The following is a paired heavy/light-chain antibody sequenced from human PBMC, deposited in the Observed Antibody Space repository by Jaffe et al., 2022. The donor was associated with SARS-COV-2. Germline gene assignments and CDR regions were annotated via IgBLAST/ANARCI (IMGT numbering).Light chain of an antibody. V-gene: IGKV1-5*03. CDR3: QQYYSHPQST. CDR2: EAS. CDR1: QSISTW. J-gene: IGKJ3*01. Sequence: DIQMTQSPSTLSASVGDRVTITCRASQSISTWLAWYQQKPGKAPKFLIYEASSLESGVPSRFSGSGSGTEFTLTISSLQPDDFATYYCQQYYSHPQSTFGPGTKVDVK.
Heavy chain of an antibody. CDR1: GFTFINYA. V-gene: IGHV3-23*04. CDR2: INGYGTNT. Sequence: EVQLVESGGDLVQPGGSLRLSCAASGFTFINYAMSWVRQAPGKGLEWVSGINGYGTNTYYADSGKGRFTISRDNSKNTLYLQMDSLRVEDTALYFCAKRGHSSGYLPFQHWGQGTLVTVSS. J-gene: IGHJ1*01. D-gene: IGHD3-22*01. CDR3: AKRGHSSGYLPFQH.